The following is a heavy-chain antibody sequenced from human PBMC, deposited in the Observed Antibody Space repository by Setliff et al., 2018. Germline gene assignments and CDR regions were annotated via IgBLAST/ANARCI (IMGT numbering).Heavy chain of an antibody. Sequence: ASVKVSCKASGYTFTGYYMHWVRQAPGQGLEWMGWMNPNTGGTTYAQAFQARITMTRDTSISTAYMELSSLRSDDTAVYYCARPPQLPLLSPGWFDPWGQGTLVTVSS. CDR2: MNPNTGGT. D-gene: IGHD2-15*01. CDR1: GYTFTGYY. V-gene: IGHV1-2*02. CDR3: ARPPQLPLLSPGWFDP. J-gene: IGHJ5*02.